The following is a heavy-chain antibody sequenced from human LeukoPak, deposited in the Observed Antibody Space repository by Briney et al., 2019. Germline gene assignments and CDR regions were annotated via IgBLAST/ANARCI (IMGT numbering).Heavy chain of an antibody. V-gene: IGHV3-30-3*01. CDR3: ARAGSMDAFDI. J-gene: IGHJ3*02. Sequence: GGSLRLSCAASGFTFSSYAMHWVRQAPGKGLEWVAVISYDGSNKYYADSVKGRFTISRVNSKNTLYLQMNSLRAEDTDVYYCARAGSMDAFDIWGQGTMVTVSS. CDR1: GFTFSSYA. CDR2: ISYDGSNK. D-gene: IGHD1-26*01.